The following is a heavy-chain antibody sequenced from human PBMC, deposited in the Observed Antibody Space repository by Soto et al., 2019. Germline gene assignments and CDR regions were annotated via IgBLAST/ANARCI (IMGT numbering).Heavy chain of an antibody. V-gene: IGHV3-53*01. CDR1: GFSVSSNY. CDR2: HYSGGST. CDR3: ARHRHPRGTVGATSPLDP. J-gene: IGHJ5*02. Sequence: WGSLRLSCAISGFSVSSNYLSWVLQAPGKGLEWVSVHYSGGSTYYADSVQGRFTISRDKSNNTLYLQMRRVRAEDTAVYFCARHRHPRGTVGATSPLDPWGQGTQVTVSS. D-gene: IGHD1-26*01.